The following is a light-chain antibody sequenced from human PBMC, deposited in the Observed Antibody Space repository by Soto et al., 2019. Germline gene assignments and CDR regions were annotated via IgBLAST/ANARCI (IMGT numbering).Light chain of an antibody. CDR3: QHYGSSPPST. V-gene: IGKV3-20*01. CDR2: GAS. Sequence: EVVLTQSTGTLSLSPGERATLSCRASPTVSSNHLIWYQQKPGQSPTLLIYGASSRATGIPDRFSGSASGTDFNLTISKLEPEAFAVYYWQHYGSSPPSTLGQGTRMEIK. CDR1: PTVSSNH. J-gene: IGKJ5*01.